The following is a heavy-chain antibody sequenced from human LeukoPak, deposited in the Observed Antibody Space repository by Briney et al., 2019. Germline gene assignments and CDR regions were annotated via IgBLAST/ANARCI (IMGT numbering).Heavy chain of an antibody. CDR2: MSADSATT. CDR3: ARSAQSYYGSGSYYKSLDY. V-gene: IGHV3-23*01. D-gene: IGHD3-10*01. Sequence: GGSLRLSCAASGFNFGSYSMTWVRQAPGKGLEWVSVMSADSATTFYADSVKGRFTISRDNSKNTLYLQMNSLRAEDTAVYYCARSAQSYYGSGSYYKSLDYWGQGTLVTVSS. CDR1: GFNFGSYS. J-gene: IGHJ4*02.